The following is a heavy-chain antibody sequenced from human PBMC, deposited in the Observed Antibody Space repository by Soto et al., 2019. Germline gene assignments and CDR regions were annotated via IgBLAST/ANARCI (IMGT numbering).Heavy chain of an antibody. D-gene: IGHD3-22*01. Sequence: SVKVSCKASGGTFSSYAISWVRQAPGQGLEWMGGIIPIFGTANYAQKFQGRVTITADKSTSTAYMELSSLRSEDTAVYYCASEGVDDSSGYYVYYYFDYWGQGTLVTVSS. CDR1: GGTFSSYA. V-gene: IGHV1-69*06. CDR3: ASEGVDDSSGYYVYYYFDY. CDR2: IIPIFGTA. J-gene: IGHJ4*02.